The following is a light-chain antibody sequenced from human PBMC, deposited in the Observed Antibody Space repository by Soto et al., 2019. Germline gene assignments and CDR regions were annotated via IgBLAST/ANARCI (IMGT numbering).Light chain of an antibody. J-gene: IGLJ1*01. CDR3: ASWDDSLSDYV. Sequence: QSVLTQPPSASGTPGQRVTISCSGSSSSIGTNYVYWYQQLPGTAPKLLIYKSDRRPSGVPDRFSGSKSGTSASLAISGLRSEDEADYHCASWDDSLSDYVFGTGTKVTVL. CDR2: KSD. CDR1: SSSIGTNY. V-gene: IGLV1-47*01.